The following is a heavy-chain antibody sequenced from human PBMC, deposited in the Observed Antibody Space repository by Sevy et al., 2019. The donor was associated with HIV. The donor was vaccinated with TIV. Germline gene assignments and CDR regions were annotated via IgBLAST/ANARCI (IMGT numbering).Heavy chain of an antibody. CDR1: GYTFTNYA. CDR2: ISGFNGDT. V-gene: IGHV1-18*01. Sequence: ASVKVSCKASGYTFTNYAISWVRQAPGQGLEWKGWISGFNGDTKNAEKFQGRFTMTTDTSTKTAYMDLRSLRSDDTAVYYCVRGTTFYDFWTGGDYWCQGTLVTVSS. CDR3: VRGTTFYDFWTGGDY. J-gene: IGHJ4*02. D-gene: IGHD3-3*01.